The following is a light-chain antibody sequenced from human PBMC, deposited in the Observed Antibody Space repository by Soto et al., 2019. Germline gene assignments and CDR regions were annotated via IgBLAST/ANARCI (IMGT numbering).Light chain of an antibody. CDR2: DVN. J-gene: IGLJ1*01. V-gene: IGLV2-8*01. CDR3: SAHGGTNPYV. CDR1: ASDIGGYTF. Sequence: QSVLTQPPSASGSPGQSVAISCTGTASDIGGYTFVSWYQQHPGKAPKLLIYDVNKRPSGVPDRFSGSKSGNTASLTVSWLQAEDEADYYCSAHGGTNPYVFGTGTKVTVL.